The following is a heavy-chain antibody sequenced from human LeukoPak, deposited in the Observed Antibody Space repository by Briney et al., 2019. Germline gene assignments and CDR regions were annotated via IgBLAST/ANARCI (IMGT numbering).Heavy chain of an antibody. V-gene: IGHV4-4*07. Sequence: YYXXXVRQPAGKGLEWGGRIYTSGRTNYNPSLKSRVTISVETSKNQFSLTLSSVTAADTAVYSCARDRGGQLDIGMDVWGQGTTXT. D-gene: IGHD6-13*01. CDR1: YY. J-gene: IGHJ6*02. CDR3: ARDRGGQLDIGMDV. CDR2: IYTSGRT.